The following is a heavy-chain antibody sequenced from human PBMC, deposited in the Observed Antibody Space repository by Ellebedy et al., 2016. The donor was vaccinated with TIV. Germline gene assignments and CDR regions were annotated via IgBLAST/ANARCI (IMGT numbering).Heavy chain of an antibody. CDR3: ARGPYAFGDTAGLYQFDY. CDR2: IHKSGSQ. J-gene: IGHJ4*02. CDR1: GGSLSALY. V-gene: IGHV4-4*07. Sequence: SETLSLTXTVSGGSLSALYWSWIRQPAGGGLEWLGRIHKSGSQNYNPSLKSRLTMSVDTAKSQFSLKLTSVTAADAAVYYCARGPYAFGDTAGLYQFDYWGQGTLVTVSS. D-gene: IGHD2-2*01.